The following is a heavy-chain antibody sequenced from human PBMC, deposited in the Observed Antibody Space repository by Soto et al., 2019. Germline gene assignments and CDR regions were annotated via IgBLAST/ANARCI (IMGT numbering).Heavy chain of an antibody. Sequence: LSLTCAVYGGSFSGYYWSWIRQPPGKGLEWIGEINHSGSTNYNPSLKSRVTISVDTSKNQFSLKLSSVTAADTAVYYCARGRGRGWGQGTLVTVSS. CDR3: ARGRGRG. V-gene: IGHV4-34*01. CDR2: INHSGST. CDR1: GGSFSGYY. D-gene: IGHD3-16*01. J-gene: IGHJ4*02.